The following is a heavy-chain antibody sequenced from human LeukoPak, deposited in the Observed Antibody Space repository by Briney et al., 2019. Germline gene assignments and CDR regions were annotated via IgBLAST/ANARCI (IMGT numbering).Heavy chain of an antibody. CDR2: ISYDGSNK. V-gene: IGHV3-30-3*01. CDR1: GFTFSSYA. J-gene: IGHJ4*02. D-gene: IGHD6-13*01. CDR3: ARVSAAAGTFDY. Sequence: GGSLRLSCAASGFTFSSYAMHWVRQAPGKGLEWVAVISYDGSNKYYADSVKGRFTISRDNSKNTLYLQMNSLRAEDTAVYYCARVSAAAGTFDYWGQGTLVTVPS.